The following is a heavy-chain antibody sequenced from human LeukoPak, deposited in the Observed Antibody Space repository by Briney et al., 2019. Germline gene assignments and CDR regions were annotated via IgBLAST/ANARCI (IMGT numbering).Heavy chain of an antibody. CDR2: INANGGST. CDR1: GFTFSNYA. D-gene: IGHD2-15*01. CDR3: AKGPLAALGDY. V-gene: IGHV3-23*01. J-gene: IGHJ4*02. Sequence: GGSLRLSCAASGFTFSNYAMNWVRQALVKGLEWVSSINANGGSTYYADSVKGRFTISRDNSKNTLYLQMNSLRAVDTAVYYCAKGPLAALGDYWGQGTLVTVSS.